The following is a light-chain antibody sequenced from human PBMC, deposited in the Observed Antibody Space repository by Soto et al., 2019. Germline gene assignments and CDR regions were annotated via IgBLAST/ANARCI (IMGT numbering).Light chain of an antibody. CDR1: SSDVGGYYY. CDR2: EVS. CDR3: SSYAGTNTPYV. V-gene: IGLV2-8*01. Sequence: QSALTQPPSASGSPGQSVTISCTGTSSDVGGYYYVSWYQQHPGKAPKLMIYEVSKRPSGVPDRFSGSKSGNTASLTVSGLLSVDEADYYCSSYAGTNTPYVFGTGTKVTVL. J-gene: IGLJ1*01.